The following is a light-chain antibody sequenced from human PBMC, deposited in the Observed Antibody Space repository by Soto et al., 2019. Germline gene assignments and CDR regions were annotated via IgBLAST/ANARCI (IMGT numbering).Light chain of an antibody. CDR3: QSYDKRLTAYV. CDR2: EVS. J-gene: IGLJ1*01. Sequence: QSVLTQPASVSGSPGQSITISCTGTSSDVGGYNYVSWYQQHPGKAPKLMIYEVSNRPSGVSNRFSGSKSGTSASLAITGLQAEDEGHYYCQSYDKRLTAYVFGTGTKVTVL. CDR1: SSDVGGYNY. V-gene: IGLV2-14*01.